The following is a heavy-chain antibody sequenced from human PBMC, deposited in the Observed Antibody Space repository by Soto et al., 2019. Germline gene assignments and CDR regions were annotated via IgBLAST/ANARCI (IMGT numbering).Heavy chain of an antibody. CDR3: AKDAGGVWSVAKGSSYAYYGMDV. Sequence: EVQLVESGGGMVQPGRSLRLSCVASGFTFDDHAMHWVRRGPGRGLEWVPGISWNSETTGYADSVRGRFTISRDNAKNSLYLQMNSLRVEDTAFYYCAKDAGGVWSVAKGSSYAYYGMDVWGQGTTVIVS. J-gene: IGHJ6*02. D-gene: IGHD3-3*01. CDR2: ISWNSETT. CDR1: GFTFDDHA. V-gene: IGHV3-9*01.